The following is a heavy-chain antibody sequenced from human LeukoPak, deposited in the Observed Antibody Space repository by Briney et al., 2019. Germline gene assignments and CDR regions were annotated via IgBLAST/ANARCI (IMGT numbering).Heavy chain of an antibody. Sequence: GGSLRLSCAVSGFTFSSYWMSWVRQAPGKGLEWVANIKQDGSEKYYVDSVKGRFTISRDNAKNSLYLQMNSLRVEDAAVYYCSKDLTSDFGGDLDPWGQGTLVTVSS. CDR2: IKQDGSEK. CDR1: GFTFSSYW. V-gene: IGHV3-7*01. CDR3: SKDLTSDFGGDLDP. D-gene: IGHD3-10*01. J-gene: IGHJ5*02.